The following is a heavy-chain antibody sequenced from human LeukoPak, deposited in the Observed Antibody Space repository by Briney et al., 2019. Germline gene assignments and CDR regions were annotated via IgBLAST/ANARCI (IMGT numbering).Heavy chain of an antibody. CDR2: IYYSGST. Sequence: PSETLSLTCTVSGGSISSSSYYWGWIRQPPGKGLEWIGSIYYSGSTYYNPSLKSRVTISVDTSKNQFSLKLSSVTAADTAVYYCARGFVIAARREVWYFDLWGRGTLVTVSS. CDR1: GGSISSSSYY. D-gene: IGHD6-6*01. J-gene: IGHJ2*01. CDR3: ARGFVIAARREVWYFDL. V-gene: IGHV4-39*07.